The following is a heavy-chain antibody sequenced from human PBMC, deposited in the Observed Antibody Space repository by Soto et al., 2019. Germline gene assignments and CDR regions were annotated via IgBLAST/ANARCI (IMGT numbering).Heavy chain of an antibody. CDR1: GGSISSGGYY. CDR2: IYYSGST. D-gene: IGHD3-22*01. V-gene: IGHV4-31*03. CDR3: AIYDSSGSRGFQH. J-gene: IGHJ1*01. Sequence: QVQLQESGPGLVKPSQTLSLTCTVSGGSISSGGYYWSWIRQHPGKGLEWIGYIYYSGSTYYNPSLTRRVTIPVDTSKNQFSLKLSSVTAADTAVYYCAIYDSSGSRGFQHWGQGTRVTVSS.